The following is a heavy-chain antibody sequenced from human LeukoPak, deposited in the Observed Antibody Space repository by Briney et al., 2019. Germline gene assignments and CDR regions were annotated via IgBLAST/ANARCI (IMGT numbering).Heavy chain of an antibody. CDR3: ARGRVAAAGTGYLPFDY. V-gene: IGHV5-51*01. CDR2: IYPGDSDT. CDR1: GYTFTTYW. D-gene: IGHD6-13*01. Sequence: GESLKISCKASGYTFTTYWIAWVRQMPGKGLEWMGVIYPGDSDTRYSPSFQGQVTISADKSISTAYLQWNSLKASDTAMYYCARGRVAAAGTGYLPFDYWGQGTLVTVS. J-gene: IGHJ4*02.